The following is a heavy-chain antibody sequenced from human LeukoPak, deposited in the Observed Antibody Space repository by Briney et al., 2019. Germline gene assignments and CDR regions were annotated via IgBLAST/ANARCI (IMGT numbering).Heavy chain of an antibody. CDR3: ATVGSYEGGFDY. J-gene: IGHJ4*02. CDR2: FDPEDGET. D-gene: IGHD5-12*01. V-gene: IGHV1-24*01. Sequence: ASVKVSCKVSGYTLTELSMHWVRQAPGKGLEWMGGFDPEDGETIYAQKFQGRVTMTEDTSTDTAYMELSSLRSEDTAVYYCATVGSYEGGFDYWGQGTLVTISS. CDR1: GYTLTELS.